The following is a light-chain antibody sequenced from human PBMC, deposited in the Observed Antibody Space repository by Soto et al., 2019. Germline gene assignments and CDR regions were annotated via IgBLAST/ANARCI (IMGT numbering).Light chain of an antibody. CDR1: QSISSW. Sequence: DIQMSQSRATLSASVGDRVTITCRASQSISSWLAWYQQKPGKAPKLLIYKASSLESGVPSRFSGSGSGTEFTLTISSLQPDDFATYYCQQYNSYSWTFGQGTKVDI. J-gene: IGKJ1*01. CDR2: KAS. CDR3: QQYNSYSWT. V-gene: IGKV1-5*03.